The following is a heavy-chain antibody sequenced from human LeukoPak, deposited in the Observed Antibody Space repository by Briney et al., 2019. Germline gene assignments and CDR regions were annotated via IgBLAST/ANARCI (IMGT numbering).Heavy chain of an antibody. D-gene: IGHD3-22*01. CDR2: ISYDGSNK. CDR1: GFTFSSYA. Sequence: GGSLRLSCAASGFTFSSYAMHWVRQAPGKGLGWVAVISYDGSNKYYADSVKGRFTISRDNSKNTLYLQMNSLRAEDTAVYYCARVTGYMIEDYFDYWGQGTLVTVSS. J-gene: IGHJ4*02. V-gene: IGHV3-30*04. CDR3: ARVTGYMIEDYFDY.